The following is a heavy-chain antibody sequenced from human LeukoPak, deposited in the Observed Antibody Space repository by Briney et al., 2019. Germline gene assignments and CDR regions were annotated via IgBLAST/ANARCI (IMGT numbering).Heavy chain of an antibody. CDR2: IFISGST. D-gene: IGHD3-3*01. CDR3: AKDRRSESHGDAFDI. V-gene: IGHV4-61*02. J-gene: IGHJ3*02. CDR1: RGSISSGFYY. Sequence: SETLSLTCTVSRGSISSGFYYWNWIRQPAGKGLEWIGRIFISGSTNYNPSLKSRVTISVDTSKNQFSLKLTSVTAADTAVYYCAKDRRSESHGDAFDIWGQGTMVTVSS.